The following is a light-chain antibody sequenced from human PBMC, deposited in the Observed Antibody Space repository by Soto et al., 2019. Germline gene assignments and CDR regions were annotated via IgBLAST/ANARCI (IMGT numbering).Light chain of an antibody. CDR2: SNN. Sequence: QSVLTQQPSVSGAPGQRVTISCTGSSSNIGAGYAVHWYQQLPGTAPKLLISSNNNRPSGVPDRVSGSKSDTSASLAITGLQAEDEADYYCQSYDNSLSAWVFGGGTKLTVL. V-gene: IGLV1-40*01. CDR3: QSYDNSLSAWV. J-gene: IGLJ3*02. CDR1: SSNIGAGYA.